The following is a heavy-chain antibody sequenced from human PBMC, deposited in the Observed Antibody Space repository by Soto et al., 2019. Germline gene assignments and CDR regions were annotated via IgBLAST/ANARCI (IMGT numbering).Heavy chain of an antibody. CDR1: CFSISSGGYY. CDR3: AREGRSTAAGTSYYGMDV. J-gene: IGHJ6*02. V-gene: IGHV4-31*02. Sequence: ALSLTWTVSCFSISSGGYYWSWIRQHPGKGLEWIGYIYYSGSTYYNPSLKSRVTISVDTSKNQFSLKLSSVTAADTAVYYCAREGRSTAAGTSYYGMDVWGQGTTVTVSS. CDR2: IYYSGST. D-gene: IGHD6-13*01.